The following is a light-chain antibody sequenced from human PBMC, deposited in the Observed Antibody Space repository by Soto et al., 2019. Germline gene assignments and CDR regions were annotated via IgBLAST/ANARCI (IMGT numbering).Light chain of an antibody. CDR3: SSYAGSYRYV. CDR2: EVS. J-gene: IGLJ1*01. CDR1: SSDVGGYNY. Sequence: QSVLTQPPSASGSPGQSVTISCTGTSSDVGGYNYVSWYQQHPGKAPKLMIYEVSKRPSGVPDRFSGSKSGNTASLTVSGLQAEDEADFYCSSYAGSYRYVFGAGTKVTVL. V-gene: IGLV2-8*01.